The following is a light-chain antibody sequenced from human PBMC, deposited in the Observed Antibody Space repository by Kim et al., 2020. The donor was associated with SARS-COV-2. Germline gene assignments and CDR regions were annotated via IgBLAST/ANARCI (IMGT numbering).Light chain of an antibody. CDR1: SGHSSYI. CDR2: LEGSGSY. J-gene: IGLJ3*02. CDR3: ETWDSNTHWV. Sequence: PVLTQSSSASASLGSSVKLTCTLSSGHSSYIIAWHQQQPGKAPRYLMKLEGSGSYNKGSGVPDRFSGSSSGADRYLTISNLQSEDEADYYCETWDSNTHWVFGGGTKLTVL. V-gene: IGLV4-60*03.